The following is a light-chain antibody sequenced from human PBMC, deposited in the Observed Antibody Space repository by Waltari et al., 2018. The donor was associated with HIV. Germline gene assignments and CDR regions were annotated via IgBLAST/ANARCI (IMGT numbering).Light chain of an antibody. CDR3: MQALQTAFT. CDR2: LGS. Sequence: DIVMTQSPLSLPVTPGEPASISCRSSQSLLHDNGYNYLDWYLQKPGQAPQLLIYLGSNRASGVPDRFSGSGSGTDFTLKISRVEAEDVGIYYCMQALQTAFTFGQGTRLDIK. J-gene: IGKJ5*01. V-gene: IGKV2-28*01. CDR1: QSLLHDNGYNY.